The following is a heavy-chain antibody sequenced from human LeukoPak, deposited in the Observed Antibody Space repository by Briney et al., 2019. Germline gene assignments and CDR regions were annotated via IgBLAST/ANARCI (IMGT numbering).Heavy chain of an antibody. CDR1: GLTFSNSW. CDR2: INNEGTTI. Sequence: GGSLRLSCEASGLTFSNSWMHWVRQAPWKWLVWVSRINNEGTTISYADSVKGRFTISRDNAKNTLYLQMNSLRAEDTAVYYCARVSGLGMNEYYQHWGQGTLVTVAS. D-gene: IGHD3-10*01. J-gene: IGHJ1*01. CDR3: ARVSGLGMNEYYQH. V-gene: IGHV3-74*01.